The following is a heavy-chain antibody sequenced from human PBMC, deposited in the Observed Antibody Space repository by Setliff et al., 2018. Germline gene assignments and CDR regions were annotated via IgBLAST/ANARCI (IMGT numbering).Heavy chain of an antibody. V-gene: IGHV1-24*01. D-gene: IGHD3-22*01. CDR3: ARDGRDYYDSSGYYFRYYYYGMDV. Sequence: ASVKVSCKVSGYTLTELSRHWVRQAPGKGLEWMGGFDPEDGETIYAQKFQGRVTITRDTSASTAYMELSRLRSDDTAVYYCARDGRDYYDSSGYYFRYYYYGMDVWGQGTTVTVSS. CDR1: GYTLTELS. J-gene: IGHJ6*02. CDR2: FDPEDGET.